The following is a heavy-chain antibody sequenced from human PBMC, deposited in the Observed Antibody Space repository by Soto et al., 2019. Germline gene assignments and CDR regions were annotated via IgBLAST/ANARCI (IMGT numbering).Heavy chain of an antibody. CDR2: IYPGDSDT. Sequence: GESLKISCKGSGYSFTSYWIGWVRQMPGKGLEWMGIIYPGDSDTRYSPSFQGQVTISADKSISTAYLQWSSLKASDTAMYYCARRFRVSRMATTFFDYWGQGTLVTVSS. D-gene: IGHD5-12*01. J-gene: IGHJ4*02. CDR3: ARRFRVSRMATTFFDY. V-gene: IGHV5-51*01. CDR1: GYSFTSYW.